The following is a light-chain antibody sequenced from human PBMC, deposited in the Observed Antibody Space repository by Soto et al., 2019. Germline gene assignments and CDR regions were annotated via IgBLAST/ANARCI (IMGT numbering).Light chain of an antibody. V-gene: IGLV2-14*01. CDR3: SSYTSSSTENV. CDR1: SSDVGGYNY. CDR2: EVS. J-gene: IGLJ1*01. Sequence: QSVLTQPASVSGSAGQSITISCTGTSSDVGGYNYVSWYQQHPGKVPKLMIYEVSNRPSGVSNRFSGSKFGNTASLTISGLQAEDEADYCCSSYTSSSTENVFGTGTKV.